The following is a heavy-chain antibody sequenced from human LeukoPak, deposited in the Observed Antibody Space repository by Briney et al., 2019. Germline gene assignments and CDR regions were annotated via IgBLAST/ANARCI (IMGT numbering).Heavy chain of an antibody. CDR2: ISGSGGST. Sequence: GGSLRLSCAASGFTFSSYSMSWVRQAPGKGLEWVSAISGSGGSTYYADSVKGRFTISRDNSNNTLYLQMNSLRAEDTAVYYCAKQDLSGWYWGSAFDIWGQGTMVTVSS. J-gene: IGHJ3*02. CDR3: AKQDLSGWYWGSAFDI. CDR1: GFTFSSYS. V-gene: IGHV3-23*01. D-gene: IGHD6-19*01.